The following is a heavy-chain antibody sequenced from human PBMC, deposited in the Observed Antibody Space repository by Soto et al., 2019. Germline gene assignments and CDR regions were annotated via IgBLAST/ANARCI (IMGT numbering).Heavy chain of an antibody. D-gene: IGHD3-9*01. V-gene: IGHV1-3*01. CDR1: GYTFTSYA. CDR3: ARDYDILTGYDY. Sequence: ASVKVSCKASGYTFTSYAMHWVRQAPGQRLEWMGWINAGNGNTKYSQKFQGRVTITRDTSASTAYMELSSLRSEDTAVYYCARDYDILTGYDYWGQGTLVTVSS. J-gene: IGHJ4*02. CDR2: INAGNGNT.